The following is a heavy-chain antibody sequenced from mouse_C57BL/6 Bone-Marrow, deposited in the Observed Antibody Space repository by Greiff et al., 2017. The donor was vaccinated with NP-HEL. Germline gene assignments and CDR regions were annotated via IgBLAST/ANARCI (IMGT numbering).Heavy chain of an antibody. J-gene: IGHJ1*03. CDR3: ARKGVYGSSFFWYFDV. V-gene: IGHV1-81*01. D-gene: IGHD1-1*01. CDR1: GYTFTSYG. Sequence: VQLVESGAELARPGASVKLSCKASGYTFTSYGISWVKQRTGQGLEWNGEIYPRSGNTYYNEKFKGKATLTADKSSSTASMELRSLTSEDSAVYFCARKGVYGSSFFWYFDVWGTGTTVTVSS. CDR2: IYPRSGNT.